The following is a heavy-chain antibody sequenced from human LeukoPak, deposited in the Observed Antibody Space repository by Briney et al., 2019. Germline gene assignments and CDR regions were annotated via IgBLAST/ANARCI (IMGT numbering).Heavy chain of an antibody. CDR3: AGDYDHFDV. J-gene: IGHJ2*01. CDR2: IKTKSDGGTT. CDR1: GFTFSSYE. Sequence: SGGSLRLSCAASGFTFSSYEMNWVRQAPGKGLEWVGRIKTKSDGGTTDYTAPVKGRFTISRDDSKNTLYLQMHSLKIEDTAMYYCAGDYDHFDVWGRGTLVTVSS. D-gene: IGHD4-17*01. V-gene: IGHV3-15*01.